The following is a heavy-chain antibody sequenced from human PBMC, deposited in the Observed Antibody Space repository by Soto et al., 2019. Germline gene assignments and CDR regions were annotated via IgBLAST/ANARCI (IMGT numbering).Heavy chain of an antibody. J-gene: IGHJ4*02. CDR1: GGSFSGYY. CDR3: ARGVIYYFDY. Sequence: NPSETLSLTCAVYGGSFSGYYWSWIRQPPGKGLEWIGEINHSGSTNYNPSLKSRVTISVDTSKNQFSLKLSSVTAADTAVYYCARGVIYYFDYWGQGTLVTVS. D-gene: IGHD3-16*02. V-gene: IGHV4-34*01. CDR2: INHSGST.